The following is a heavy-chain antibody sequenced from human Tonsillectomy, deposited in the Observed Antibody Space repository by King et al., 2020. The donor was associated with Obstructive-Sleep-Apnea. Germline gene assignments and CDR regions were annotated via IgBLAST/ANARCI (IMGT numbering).Heavy chain of an antibody. CDR3: AKDRDYDSSGYDY. CDR2: ISYDGSNK. V-gene: IGHV3-30*18. J-gene: IGHJ4*02. D-gene: IGHD3-22*01. Sequence: VQLVESGGGVVQPGRSLRLSCAASGFTFSSYGMHWVRQAPGKGLEGVAVISYDGSNKYYADSVKGRFTISRDNSKNTLYLQMNSLRAEDTAVYYCAKDRDYDSSGYDYWGQGTLVTVSS. CDR1: GFTFSSYG.